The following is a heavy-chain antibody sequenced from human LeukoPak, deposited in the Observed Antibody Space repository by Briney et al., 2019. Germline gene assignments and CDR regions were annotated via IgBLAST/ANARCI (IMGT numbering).Heavy chain of an antibody. V-gene: IGHV3-33*01. D-gene: IGHD2-15*01. Sequence: GRSLRLSCAASGFIFSSYGMHWVRQAPAKGLEWVALIWYDGTNEYYTDSVKGRFTISRANSRNTLYLQMNSLRAEDTAVYYCARVPYCSGGRCSSWIDHWGQGTLVTVSS. CDR3: ARVPYCSGGRCSSWIDH. J-gene: IGHJ4*02. CDR2: IWYDGTNE. CDR1: GFIFSSYG.